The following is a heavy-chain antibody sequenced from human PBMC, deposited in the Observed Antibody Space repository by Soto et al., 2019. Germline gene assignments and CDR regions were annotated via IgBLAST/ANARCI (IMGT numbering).Heavy chain of an antibody. CDR3: ARGMTTVTRGGMDV. CDR2: MNPNSGNT. D-gene: IGHD4-17*01. V-gene: IGHV1-8*01. Sequence: QVQLVQSGAEVKKPGASVKVSCKASGYTFTSYDINWVRQATGQGLEWMGWMNPNSGNTGYAQKFQGRVTMTRNTTISTADMELSSLGSEDTAVDYCARGMTTVTRGGMDVWGQGTTVTVSS. J-gene: IGHJ6*02. CDR1: GYTFTSYD.